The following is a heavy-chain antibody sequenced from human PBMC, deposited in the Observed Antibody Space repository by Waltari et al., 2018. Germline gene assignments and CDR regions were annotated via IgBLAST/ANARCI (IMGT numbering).Heavy chain of an antibody. CDR1: GFTFSSSA. CDR3: ARIDGPRDEGGY. J-gene: IGHJ4*02. V-gene: IGHV3-30*01. Sequence: QVQLVESGGGVVQPGRSLRLSCAASGFTFSSSAMHWVRQAPGKGLEWVAVISYDGSNKYYADSVKGRFTISRDNSKNTLYLQMNSLRAEDTAVYYCARIDGPRDEGGYWGQGTLVTVSS. D-gene: IGHD3-16*01. CDR2: ISYDGSNK.